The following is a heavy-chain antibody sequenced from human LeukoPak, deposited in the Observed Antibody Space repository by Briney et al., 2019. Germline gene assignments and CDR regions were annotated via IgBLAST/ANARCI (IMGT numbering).Heavy chain of an antibody. J-gene: IGHJ4*02. CDR1: GYTFTDYS. D-gene: IGHD5-24*01. CDR3: AGEDGYNYAY. CDR2: INPNGGGT. Sequence: ASVKVSCKASGYTFTDYSMHWVRQAPGQGLEWMGWINPNGGGTNYAQKFQGRVTVTRDTSISTAYMELSRLRSDDTAVYYCAGEDGYNYAYWGQGTLVTVSS. V-gene: IGHV1-2*02.